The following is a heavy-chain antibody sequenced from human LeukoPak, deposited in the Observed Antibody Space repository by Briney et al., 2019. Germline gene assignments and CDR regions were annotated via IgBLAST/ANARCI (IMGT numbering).Heavy chain of an antibody. CDR1: GFSFSDYA. V-gene: IGHV3-11*03. Sequence: GGSLRLSCAASGFSFSDYAMSWLRQAPGKGLEWISCISSSYTHTNYADSVKGRFTMSRDNTKNSVYLQMNSLRAEDTAVYYCGILRNESSGYDLIFHYWGQGTLVTVSS. J-gene: IGHJ4*02. CDR2: ISSSYTHT. D-gene: IGHD5-12*01. CDR3: GILRNESSGYDLIFHY.